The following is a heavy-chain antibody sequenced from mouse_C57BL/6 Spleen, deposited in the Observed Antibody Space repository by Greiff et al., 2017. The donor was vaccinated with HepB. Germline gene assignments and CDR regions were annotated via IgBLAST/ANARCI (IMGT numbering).Heavy chain of an antibody. V-gene: IGHV1-42*01. CDR2: INPSTGGT. J-gene: IGHJ1*03. Sequence: EVQLQQSGPELVKPGASVKISCKASGYSFTGYYMNWVKQSPEKSLEWIGEINPSTGGTTYNQKFKAKATLTVDKSSSTAYMQLKSLTSEDSAVYYCARAPHYSRYWYFDVWGTGTTVTVSS. D-gene: IGHD2-12*01. CDR1: GYSFTGYY. CDR3: ARAPHYSRYWYFDV.